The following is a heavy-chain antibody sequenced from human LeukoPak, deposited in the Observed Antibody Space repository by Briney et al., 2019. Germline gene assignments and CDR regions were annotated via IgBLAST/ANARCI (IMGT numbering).Heavy chain of an antibody. Sequence: SETLSLTCIVSGGSISSSGYYWGWIRQPPGKGLEWIGSIYYTGSTYYNPSLKSRVTISVDTSKNQFSLKLSSVTAADTAVYFCARVDGSCSGGSCPSGNWFDPWGQGTLVTVSS. D-gene: IGHD2-15*01. J-gene: IGHJ5*02. CDR3: ARVDGSCSGGSCPSGNWFDP. V-gene: IGHV4-39*07. CDR1: GGSISSSGYY. CDR2: IYYTGST.